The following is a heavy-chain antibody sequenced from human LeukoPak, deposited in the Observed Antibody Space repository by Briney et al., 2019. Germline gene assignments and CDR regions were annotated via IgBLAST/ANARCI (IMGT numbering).Heavy chain of an antibody. CDR3: AREISGPLAAAGGYYYYYMDV. CDR1: GFTFDDYA. V-gene: IGHV3-9*01. J-gene: IGHJ6*03. Sequence: GGSLRLSCAASGFTFDDYAMHWVRQAPGKGLEWVSGISWNSGSIGYADSVKGRFTISRDNAKNSLYLQMNSLRAEDTAVYYCAREISGPLAAAGGYYYYYMDVWGKGTTVTISS. D-gene: IGHD6-13*01. CDR2: ISWNSGSI.